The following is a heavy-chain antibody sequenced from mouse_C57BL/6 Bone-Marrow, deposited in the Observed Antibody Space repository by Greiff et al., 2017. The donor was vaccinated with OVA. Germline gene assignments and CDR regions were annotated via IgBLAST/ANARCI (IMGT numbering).Heavy chain of an antibody. CDR3: TTGRYYGSSSYYFDY. V-gene: IGHV14-4*01. CDR2: IDPENGDT. CDR1: GFNIKDDY. Sequence: VQLKESGAELVRPGASVKLSCTASGFNIKDDYMHWVKQRPEQGLEWIGWIDPENGDTEYASKFQGKATITADTSSNTAYLQLSSLTSEDTAVYYCTTGRYYGSSSYYFDYWGQGTTLTVSS. D-gene: IGHD1-1*01. J-gene: IGHJ2*01.